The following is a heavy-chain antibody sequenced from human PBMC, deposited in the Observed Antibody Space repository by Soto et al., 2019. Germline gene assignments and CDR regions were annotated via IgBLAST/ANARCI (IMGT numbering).Heavy chain of an antibody. J-gene: IGHJ6*02. V-gene: IGHV4-38-2*01. Sequence: PSETLSLTCAVSGYSISSGYYWGWIRQPPGKGLEWIGSIYHSGSTYYNPSLKSRVTISVDTSKNQFSLKLSSVTAADTAVYYCARAYGDYEGNMDYYGMVVWGQGTTVTVSS. CDR2: IYHSGST. D-gene: IGHD4-17*01. CDR1: GYSISSGYY. CDR3: ARAYGDYEGNMDYYGMVV.